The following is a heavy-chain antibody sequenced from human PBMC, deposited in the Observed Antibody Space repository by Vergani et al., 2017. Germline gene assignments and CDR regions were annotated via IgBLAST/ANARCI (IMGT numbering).Heavy chain of an antibody. D-gene: IGHD3-9*01. CDR3: ARARCIETCYMSNWLDS. CDR2: IKSDGSIT. Sequence: EVQLLESGGGFFQPGGSLRLSCSASGFSFNSYWMHWVRQVPGKGLLWVTRIKSDGSITAYADSVKGRFTISRDNAQNTLYLKMNSLRVEDTGVYYCARARCIETCYMSNWLDSWGQGTLVTVSS. V-gene: IGHV3-74*03. J-gene: IGHJ5*01. CDR1: GFSFNSYW.